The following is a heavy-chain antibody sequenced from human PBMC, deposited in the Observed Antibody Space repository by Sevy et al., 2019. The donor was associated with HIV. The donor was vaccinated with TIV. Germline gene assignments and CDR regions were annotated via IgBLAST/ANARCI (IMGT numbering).Heavy chain of an antibody. V-gene: IGHV3-11*01. CDR3: ARDHVKDGDLGDYYYYAMDV. D-gene: IGHD4-17*01. Sequence: GESLKISCAASGFTISDYYMTWIRQAPGKGLEWVSYISSSADTIYYADSVKDRFTISRDNAKNSLYLQMNSLRAEDTAVYYCARDHVKDGDLGDYYYYAMDVWGQGTTVTVSS. J-gene: IGHJ6*02. CDR2: ISSSADTI. CDR1: GFTISDYY.